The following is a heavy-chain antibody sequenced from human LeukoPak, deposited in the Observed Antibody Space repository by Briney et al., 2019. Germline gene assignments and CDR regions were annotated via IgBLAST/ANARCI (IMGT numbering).Heavy chain of an antibody. V-gene: IGHV3-23*01. CDR2: ISGSGDKS. D-gene: IGHD3-10*01. CDR1: GFTFSSYS. CDR3: AKGPRTVRFGDRHKGMFDY. J-gene: IGHJ4*02. Sequence: GGSLRLSCAASGFTFSSYSMNWVRQAPGKGLEWVSVISGSGDKSYYTDSVKGRFTVSRDNSKNPVYLQMNSLRAEDTAVYYCAKGPRTVRFGDRHKGMFDYWGQGTLVTVSS.